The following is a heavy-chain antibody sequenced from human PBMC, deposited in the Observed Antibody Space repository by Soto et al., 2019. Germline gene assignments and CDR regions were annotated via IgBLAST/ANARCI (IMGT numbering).Heavy chain of an antibody. D-gene: IGHD3-9*01. CDR3: ARGISTTDYDILTGYYYTYYFDY. V-gene: IGHV4-59*01. J-gene: IGHJ4*02. CDR2: IYYSGST. Sequence: SETLSLTCTVSGGSISSYYWSWIRQPPGKGLEWIGYIYYSGSTNHNPSLMSRVTISLDTSKNQFSLKLFSVTAADTAVYYCARGISTTDYDILTGYYYTYYFDYWGQGTLVTVSS. CDR1: GGSISSYY.